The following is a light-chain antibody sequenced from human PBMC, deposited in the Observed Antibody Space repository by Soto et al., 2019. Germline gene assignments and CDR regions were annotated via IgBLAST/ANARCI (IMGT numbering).Light chain of an antibody. J-gene: IGLJ1*01. CDR3: SSYTSSSTFV. CDR1: SSDIGAYNY. Sequence: QSVLTQPASVSGSPGQSITISFTGTSSDIGAYNYVSWSQQHPGKAPQLMIYEVSNRPSGVSNRFSGSKSGNTASLTISGLQAEDEADYYCSSYTSSSTFVFGTGTKVTVL. V-gene: IGLV2-14*01. CDR2: EVS.